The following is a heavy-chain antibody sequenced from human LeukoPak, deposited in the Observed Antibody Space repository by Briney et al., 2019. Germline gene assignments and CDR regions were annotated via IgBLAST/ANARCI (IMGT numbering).Heavy chain of an antibody. V-gene: IGHV1-69*04. Sequence: ASVKVSCKPCRGTFSRYALSWVGQAAGQGRAGMGSLIPILGIAIYAQKSQARVTITAGKSTSTAQMELSSLRSEDTAVYYCSRLYSSGWPIDYWGQGTLVTVSS. CDR2: LIPILGIA. CDR3: SRLYSSGWPIDY. D-gene: IGHD6-19*01. J-gene: IGHJ4*02. CDR1: RGTFSRYA.